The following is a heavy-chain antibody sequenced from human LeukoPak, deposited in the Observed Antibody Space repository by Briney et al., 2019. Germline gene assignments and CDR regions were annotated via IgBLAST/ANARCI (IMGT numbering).Heavy chain of an antibody. J-gene: IGHJ4*02. CDR3: ARDGGHSTDLDY. CDR2: IKQDGSER. D-gene: IGHD2-8*02. CDR1: GFTFSSYW. V-gene: IGHV3-7*01. Sequence: GGSLRLSCAASGFTFSSYWMSWVRQAPGKGPEWVANIKQDGSERYYVHSVKGRFTISRDNAKNSLYLQMNSLRAEDTAVYYCARDGGHSTDLDYWGQGIPVTVSS.